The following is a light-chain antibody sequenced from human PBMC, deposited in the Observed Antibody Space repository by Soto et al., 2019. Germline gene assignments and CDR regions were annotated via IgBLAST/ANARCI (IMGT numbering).Light chain of an antibody. Sequence: DIQMTQSPSTLSASVGDRVTITCRASQSISSWLAWYQQKPGKAPKLLIYKASILESGVPSRFSGSGSGTEFTLTISSLQPDDFATYYCQQYNSYPSTFGQGTKLEIK. CDR1: QSISSW. CDR2: KAS. V-gene: IGKV1-5*03. CDR3: QQYNSYPST. J-gene: IGKJ2*01.